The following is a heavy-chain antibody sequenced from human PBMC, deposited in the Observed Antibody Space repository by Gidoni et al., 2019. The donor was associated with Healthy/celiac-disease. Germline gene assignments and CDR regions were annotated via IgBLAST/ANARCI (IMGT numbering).Heavy chain of an antibody. CDR3: ARGIAARPRGNWFDP. CDR1: GLSPSSARMG. CDR2: IFSNDEK. D-gene: IGHD6-6*01. V-gene: IGHV2-26*01. Sequence: QVTLKESGPVLVKPTETLTLTCTVPGLSPSSARMGVSWIRQPPGKALEWLAHIFSNDEKSYSTSLKSRLTISKDTSKSQVVLTMTNMDPVDTATYYCARGIAARPRGNWFDPWGQGTLVTVSS. J-gene: IGHJ5*02.